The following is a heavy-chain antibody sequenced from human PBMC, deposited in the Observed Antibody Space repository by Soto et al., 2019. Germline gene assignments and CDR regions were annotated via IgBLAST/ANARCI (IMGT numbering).Heavy chain of an antibody. CDR3: ATASGSASWFDP. CDR1: GYTFTSYG. D-gene: IGHD2-21*01. J-gene: IGHJ5*02. Sequence: QFQLVQSGAEVKKPGASVKVSCKASGYTFTSYGISWVRQAPGQGIEWMGWISAYNGNTNYAQKLQVRVTMTTDPSTRSAYMSLRSLSSDDTAVYVSATASGSASWFDPWGQGTLVTVSS. V-gene: IGHV1-18*01. CDR2: ISAYNGNT.